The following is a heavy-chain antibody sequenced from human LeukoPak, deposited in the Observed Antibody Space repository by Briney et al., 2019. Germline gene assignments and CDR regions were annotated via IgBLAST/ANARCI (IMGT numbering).Heavy chain of an antibody. CDR3: ARSLGRIVVVPAAIDAWAAFDI. CDR2: IYYSGST. Sequence: PSETLSLTCTVSGGSFSSGGYYWSWIRQHPGKGLEWIGYIYYSGSTYYNPSLKSRVTISVDTSENQFSLKLSSVTAADTAVYYCARSLGRIVVVPAAIDAWAAFDIWGQGTMVTVSS. V-gene: IGHV4-31*03. CDR1: GGSFSSGGYY. D-gene: IGHD2-2*02. J-gene: IGHJ3*02.